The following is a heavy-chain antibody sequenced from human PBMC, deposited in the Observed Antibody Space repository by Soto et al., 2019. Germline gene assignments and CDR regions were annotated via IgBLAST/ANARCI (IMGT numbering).Heavy chain of an antibody. CDR3: AKAIMVRGVITAFDI. Sequence: EVQLVESGGGLVQPGRSLRLSCAASGLTFEDYAMHWVRQVPGKGLEWVSGISGNSGSIGYADSVKGRFTISRDNAKNSLYLQMNSLRAEDTALYYCAKAIMVRGVITAFDIWGQGTMVTVSS. D-gene: IGHD3-10*01. V-gene: IGHV3-9*01. J-gene: IGHJ3*02. CDR2: ISGNSGSI. CDR1: GLTFEDYA.